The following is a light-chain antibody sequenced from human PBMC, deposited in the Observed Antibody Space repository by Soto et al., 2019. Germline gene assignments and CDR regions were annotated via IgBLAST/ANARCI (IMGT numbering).Light chain of an antibody. V-gene: IGLV2-14*01. J-gene: IGLJ3*02. CDR2: EVS. CDR3: NSYTSTSARV. CDR1: SSDVGRYNY. Sequence: QSVLTQPASVSGSPGQSITISCTGTSSDVGRYNYVSWYQQHPGKAPKLMIYEVSNRPSGVSNRFSGSKSGNTASLTISGLQPEDEADYYCNSYTSTSARVFGGGTQLTVL.